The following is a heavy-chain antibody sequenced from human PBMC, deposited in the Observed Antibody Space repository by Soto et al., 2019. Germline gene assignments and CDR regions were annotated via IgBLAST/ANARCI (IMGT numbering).Heavy chain of an antibody. D-gene: IGHD3-22*01. Sequence: EVKLVESGGNLVQPGGSLRLSCAASGFTFSTYEMNWVRQAPGKGLEWISYISSSGSSIYYADSVKGRFIISRDNAWNSLHLQMNSLRVEDTAVYYCARDGYDSSGDSEIFHYWGQGTLVTVSS. V-gene: IGHV3-48*03. CDR2: ISSSGSSI. J-gene: IGHJ1*01. CDR1: GFTFSTYE. CDR3: ARDGYDSSGDSEIFHY.